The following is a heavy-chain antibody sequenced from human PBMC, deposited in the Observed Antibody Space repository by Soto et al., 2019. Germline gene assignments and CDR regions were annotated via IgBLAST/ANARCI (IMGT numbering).Heavy chain of an antibody. CDR1: GGSITSGGYY. V-gene: IGHV4-31*03. D-gene: IGHD5-18*01. Sequence: SETLSLTCTVSGGSITSGGYYWSWIRQHPGEGPEWIGYIYYSGNTYYNPSLKSRIAISVDTSKNQFSLKLNSLTAADTAVYYCAITPSPGTAFDYWGQGTLVTVPQ. J-gene: IGHJ4*02. CDR2: IYYSGNT. CDR3: AITPSPGTAFDY.